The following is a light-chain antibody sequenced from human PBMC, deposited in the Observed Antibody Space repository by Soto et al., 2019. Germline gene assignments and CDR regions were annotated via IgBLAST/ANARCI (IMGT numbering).Light chain of an antibody. Sequence: DIQITQAPSSLPSSVLERFTITCRASQTIGNYLNWYQQRPGKAPNLLISAASTLQSGVPSRFSGSGSGTDFTLTITSLQPEDFATYYCQQSYNTPRTFGQGTKVDIK. CDR3: QQSYNTPRT. J-gene: IGKJ1*01. V-gene: IGKV1-39*01. CDR2: AAS. CDR1: QTIGNY.